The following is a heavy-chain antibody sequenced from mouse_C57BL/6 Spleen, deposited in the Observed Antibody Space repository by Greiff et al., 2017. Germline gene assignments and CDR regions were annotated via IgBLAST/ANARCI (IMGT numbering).Heavy chain of an antibody. J-gene: IGHJ4*01. CDR3: ARQNLYAMDY. Sequence: EVKVVESGGDLVKPGGSLKLSCAASGFTFSSYDMSWVRQTPDKRLEWVAYISSGGSYTYYPESVKGRFTISRDNAKSTLYLQLSSLKSEDTAMYYCARQNLYAMDYWGQGTSVTGSS. CDR1: GFTFSSYD. CDR2: ISSGGSYT. V-gene: IGHV5-6*01.